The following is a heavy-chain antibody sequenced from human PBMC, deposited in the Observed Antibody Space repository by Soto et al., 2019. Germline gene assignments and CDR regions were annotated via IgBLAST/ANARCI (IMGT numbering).Heavy chain of an antibody. V-gene: IGHV4-59*01. D-gene: IGHD3-10*01. CDR1: GGSISGYY. J-gene: IGHJ5*02. CDR3: ARDYCAYYCGSGSSRRGFDT. Sequence: SETLSLTCFASGGSISGYYWSWIRQPPGKGLEWIGYIYYTGNTNYNPSLESRVTISEDTSKNQFSLRLNSVTAADTAVYYCARDYCAYYCGSGSSRRGFDTWGQGTLVTVSS. CDR2: IYYTGNT.